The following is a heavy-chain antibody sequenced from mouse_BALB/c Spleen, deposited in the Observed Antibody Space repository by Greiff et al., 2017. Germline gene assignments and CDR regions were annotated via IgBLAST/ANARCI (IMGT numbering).Heavy chain of an antibody. D-gene: IGHD2-3*01. CDR3: TRSGDGYYWFAY. J-gene: IGHJ3*01. CDR2: IYPGSGST. CDR1: GYTFTSYW. Sequence: LQQPGSELVRPGASVKLSCKASGYTFTSYWMHWVKQRPGQGLEWIGNIYPGSGSTNYDEKFKSKATLTVDTSSSTAYMQLSSLTSEDSAVYYCTRSGDGYYWFAYWGQGTLVTVSA. V-gene: IGHV1S22*01.